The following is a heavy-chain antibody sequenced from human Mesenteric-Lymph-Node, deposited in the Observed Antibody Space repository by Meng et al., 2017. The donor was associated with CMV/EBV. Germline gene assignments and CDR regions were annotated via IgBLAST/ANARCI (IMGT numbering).Heavy chain of an antibody. CDR2: ISGSTSSDT. J-gene: IGHJ3*02. Sequence: GESLKISCAASGFTFSTYAMHWVRQAPGKGLEWVSSISGSTSSDTYYADSVGGRFSISRDNSKNTVFLHLSSLRAEDTAIYYCARALRGYAYPRDAFGIWGQGIMVTVSS. D-gene: IGHD5-18*01. V-gene: IGHV3-23*01. CDR3: ARALRGYAYPRDAFGI. CDR1: GFTFSTYA.